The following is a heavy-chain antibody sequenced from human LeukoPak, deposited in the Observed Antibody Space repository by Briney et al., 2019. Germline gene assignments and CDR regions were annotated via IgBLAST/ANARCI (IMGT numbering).Heavy chain of an antibody. V-gene: IGHV3-23*01. J-gene: IGHJ4*02. D-gene: IGHD3-22*01. CDR1: GFTFSSYA. CDR3: ATTPHSSGFFRSFDY. CDR2: ISGSGGST. Sequence: GGSLRLSCAASGFTFSSYAMSWVRQAPGKGLEWVSAISGSGGSTYYADSVKGRFTISRDNSKNTLYLQMNSLRAEDTAVYYCATTPHSSGFFRSFDYWGQGTLVTVSS.